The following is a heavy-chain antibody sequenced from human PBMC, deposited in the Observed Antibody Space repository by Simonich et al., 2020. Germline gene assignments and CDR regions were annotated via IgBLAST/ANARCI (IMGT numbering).Heavy chain of an antibody. V-gene: IGHV3-23*01. CDR2: ISGSGGST. CDR3: ATYYFDY. J-gene: IGHJ4*02. CDR1: GFTFCSFA. Sequence: EVQLLESGGGLVQPGGSLRLSCAPYGFTFCSFALNWVRQAPGKGLEWVPAISGSGGSTYYADSGKGRFTISRDNSKNTLYLQMNSLRAEDTAVYYCATYYFDYWGQGTLVTVSS.